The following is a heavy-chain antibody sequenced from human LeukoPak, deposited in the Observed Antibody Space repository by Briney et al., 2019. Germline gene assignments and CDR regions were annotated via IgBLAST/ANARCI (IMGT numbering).Heavy chain of an antibody. CDR1: GGSISSYY. D-gene: IGHD5-12*01. CDR2: IYYSGST. CDR3: ARGYDFGY. Sequence: SETLSLTCTVSGGSISSYYWSWIRQPPGKGLEWIGYIYYSGSTNYNPSLKSRVTISVDTSKNQFSLKLSSVTAADTAVHYCARGYDFGYWGQGTLVTVSS. V-gene: IGHV4-59*01. J-gene: IGHJ4*02.